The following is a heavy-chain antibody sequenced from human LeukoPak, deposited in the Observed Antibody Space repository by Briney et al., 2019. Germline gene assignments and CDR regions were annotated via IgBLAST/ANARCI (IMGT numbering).Heavy chain of an antibody. CDR3: APTGVPGPH. Sequence: GGSLRLSCAASGFTFSSYAMSWVRQAPGKWLEWVSDISGSGGSTYYADSVKGRFTISRDNSKNTLYLQMNSLRAEDTAVYYCAPTGVPGPHWGQGTLVTVSS. CDR1: GFTFSSYA. CDR2: ISGSGGST. D-gene: IGHD1-14*01. V-gene: IGHV3-23*01. J-gene: IGHJ1*01.